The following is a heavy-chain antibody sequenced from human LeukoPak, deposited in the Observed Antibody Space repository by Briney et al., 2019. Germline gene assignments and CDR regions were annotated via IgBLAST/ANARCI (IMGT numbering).Heavy chain of an antibody. J-gene: IGHJ4*02. CDR1: GYTFASYA. D-gene: IGHD1-26*01. CDR2: ISAGNGNT. Sequence: ASVKVSCKASGYTFASYAIHWVRQAPGQRLEWMGWISAGNGNTKYSQNFQGRVTFISNTSATTAFMELSSLRSEDAAVYYCARDSGSGSNDYWGQGTLVTVSS. V-gene: IGHV1-3*01. CDR3: ARDSGSGSNDY.